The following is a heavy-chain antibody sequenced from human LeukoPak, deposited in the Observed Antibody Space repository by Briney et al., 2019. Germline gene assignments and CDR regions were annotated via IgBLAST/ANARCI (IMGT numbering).Heavy chain of an antibody. J-gene: IGHJ3*02. CDR2: ISSSGSTI. D-gene: IGHD2-21*02. CDR1: GGSFSGYY. V-gene: IGHV3-11*04. Sequence: LSLTCAVYGGSFSGYYWSWIRQAPGKGLEWVSYISSSGSTIYYADSVKGRFTISRDNAKNSLYLQMNSLRAEDTAVYYCARDSAYCGGDCSGDAFDIWGQGTMVTVSS. CDR3: ARDSAYCGGDCSGDAFDI.